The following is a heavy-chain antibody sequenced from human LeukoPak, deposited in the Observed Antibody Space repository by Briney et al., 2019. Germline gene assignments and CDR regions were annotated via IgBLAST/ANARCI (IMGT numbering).Heavy chain of an antibody. CDR1: GFNLNYYW. J-gene: IGHJ4*02. D-gene: IGHD5-24*01. CDR3: SRWVSQYYFDY. CDR2: IHHDESEK. V-gene: IGHV3-7*01. Sequence: PGGSLRLSCEASGFNLNYYWLGWVRRAPGKGLEWVALIHHDESEKYYVDSVKGRFSISRDNAKSSVYLQMDSLRVDDTAVYYCSRWVSQYYFDYWGQGALVSVSS.